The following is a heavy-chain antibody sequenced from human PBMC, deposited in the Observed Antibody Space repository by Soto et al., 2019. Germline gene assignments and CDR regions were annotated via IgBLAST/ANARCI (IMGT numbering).Heavy chain of an antibody. CDR2: INTDGSST. V-gene: IGHV3-74*01. CDR1: GLTFSSYW. D-gene: IGHD1-26*01. J-gene: IGHJ4*02. CDR3: ARDSSGRYPAYFDY. Sequence: PGGSLRLSCAASGLTFSSYWMHWVRQAPGKGLVWVSRINTDGSSTTYADSVKGRFTIPRDNSKNTLYLQLNSLRAEDTAVYYCARDSSGRYPAYFDYWGQGALVTVS.